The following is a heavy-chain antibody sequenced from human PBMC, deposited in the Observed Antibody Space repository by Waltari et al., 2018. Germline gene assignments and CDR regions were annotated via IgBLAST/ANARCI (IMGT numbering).Heavy chain of an antibody. CDR3: ARVSSSWSYFDY. D-gene: IGHD6-13*01. Sequence: SGFTFSSYDMHWVRQATGKGLEWVSAIGTAGDTYYPGSVKGRFTISRENAKNSLYLQMNSLRAGDTAVYYCARVSSSWSYFDYWGQGTLVTVSS. CDR2: IGTAGDT. CDR1: GFTFSSYD. V-gene: IGHV3-13*01. J-gene: IGHJ4*02.